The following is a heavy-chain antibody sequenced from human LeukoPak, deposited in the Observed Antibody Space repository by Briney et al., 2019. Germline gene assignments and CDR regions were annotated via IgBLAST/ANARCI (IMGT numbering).Heavy chain of an antibody. J-gene: IGHJ6*02. Sequence: PSETLSLTCTVSGGSISSYYWSWIRQPPGKGLEWIGYIYYSGSTNYNPSLKSRVTISVDTSKNQFSLKLSSVTAADTAVYYCARVPSSSWPDYYYYAMDVWGQGTTVTVSS. CDR3: ARVPSSSWPDYYYYAMDV. CDR1: GGSISSYY. V-gene: IGHV4-59*01. D-gene: IGHD6-13*01. CDR2: IYYSGST.